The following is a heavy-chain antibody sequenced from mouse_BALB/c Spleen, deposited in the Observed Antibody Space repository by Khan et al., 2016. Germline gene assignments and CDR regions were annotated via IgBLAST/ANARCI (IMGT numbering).Heavy chain of an antibody. J-gene: IGHJ1*01. CDR2: ISDGGNYT. Sequence: EVEWVESGGGLVKPGGSLKLSCAASGFTFSDYYMYWVRQTPEKRLEWVATISDGGNYTYYPDNVKGRFTISRDNAKKNLYLQLSSLKSEDTAMFYCARGLYWSFDVWGAGTTVTVSS. CDR1: GFTFSDYY. CDR3: ARGLYWSFDV. V-gene: IGHV5-4*02.